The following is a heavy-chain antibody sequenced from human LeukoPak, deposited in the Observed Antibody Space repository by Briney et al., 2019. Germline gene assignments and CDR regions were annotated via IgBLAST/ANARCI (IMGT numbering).Heavy chain of an antibody. J-gene: IGHJ4*02. CDR1: GGSISSGGYY. Sequence: PSQTLSLTCTVSGGSISSGGYYWSWIRQHPGKGLEWIGDIYYSGSTYYNPSLKSRVTISVDTSKNQFSLKLSSVTAADTAVYYCARGPARTYYDFWSGYPPPDYWGQGTLVTVSS. D-gene: IGHD3-3*01. V-gene: IGHV4-31*03. CDR2: IYYSGST. CDR3: ARGPARTYYDFWSGYPPPDY.